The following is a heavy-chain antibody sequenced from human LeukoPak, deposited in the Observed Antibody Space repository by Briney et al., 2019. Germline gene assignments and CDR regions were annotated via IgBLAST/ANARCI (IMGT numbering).Heavy chain of an antibody. V-gene: IGHV3-30*04. CDR2: ISYDGSNK. D-gene: IGHD4/OR15-4a*01. CDR3: ARMGAWFDY. Sequence: GGSLRLSCAASGFTFSSYAMHWVRQAPGKGLEWVAVISYDGSNKYYADSVKGRFTISRDKSKNTLYLQMNSPRAEDTAVYYCARMGAWFDYCGQGTLATVSS. CDR1: GFTFSSYA. J-gene: IGHJ4*02.